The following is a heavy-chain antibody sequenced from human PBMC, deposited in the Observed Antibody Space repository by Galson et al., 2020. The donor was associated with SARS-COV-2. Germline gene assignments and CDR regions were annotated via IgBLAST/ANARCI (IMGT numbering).Heavy chain of an antibody. CDR1: GFTFSSYG. CDR3: AKPAAAGVYYFDS. CDR2: IWYDGSNK. Sequence: GGSLRLSCAASGFTFSSYGMHWVRQAPGKGLEWVAGIWYDGSNKYYADSVKGRFTISRDNSKNTLYLQMNSLRAEDTAVYYCAKPAAAGVYYFDSWGQGTLVTVSS. D-gene: IGHD6-13*01. J-gene: IGHJ4*02. V-gene: IGHV3-33*06.